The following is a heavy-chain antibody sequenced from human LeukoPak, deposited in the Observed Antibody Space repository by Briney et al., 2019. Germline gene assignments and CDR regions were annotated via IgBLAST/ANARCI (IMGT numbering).Heavy chain of an antibody. CDR2: IYYSGNT. J-gene: IGHJ4*02. CDR1: GDSIRSYY. Sequence: PSETLSLTCTVSGDSIRSYYWSWIRQPPGKGLEWIGYIYYSGNTDSNPSLKSRVTISVDTSKNQFSLKLSSVTAADTAVYYCARTYCSGGSCHFDYWGQGTLVTVSS. V-gene: IGHV4-59*08. D-gene: IGHD2-15*01. CDR3: ARTYCSGGSCHFDY.